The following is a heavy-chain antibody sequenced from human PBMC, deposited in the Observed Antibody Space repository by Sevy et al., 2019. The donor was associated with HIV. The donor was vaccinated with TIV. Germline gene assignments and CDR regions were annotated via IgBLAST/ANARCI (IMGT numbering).Heavy chain of an antibody. V-gene: IGHV3-7*01. CDR3: VRAIAADGSF. D-gene: IGHD6-13*01. CDR1: GFSLNSYW. Sequence: GGSLRLSCAASGFSLNSYWRSWVRQAPGKGLEWVANIKQDGSVTYYVDPVTGRFTISRGNARNFLYLQMNSLRAEETARYYCVRAIAADGSFWGQGTLVTVSS. CDR2: IKQDGSVT. J-gene: IGHJ4*02.